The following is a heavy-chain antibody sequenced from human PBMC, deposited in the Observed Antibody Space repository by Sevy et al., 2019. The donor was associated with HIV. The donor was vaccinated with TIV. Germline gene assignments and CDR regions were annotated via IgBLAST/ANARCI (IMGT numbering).Heavy chain of an antibody. CDR2: IYHSGST. CDR1: GYSISSGYY. V-gene: IGHV4-38-2*02. Sequence: SETLSLTCTVSGYSISSGYYWGWIRQPPGKGLEWIGSIYHSGSTYYNPSRKSRVTISVDTSKNQFSLKLSSVTAADTAVYYCARARRGAVAEAFDIWGQGTMVTVSS. D-gene: IGHD6-19*01. CDR3: ARARRGAVAEAFDI. J-gene: IGHJ3*02.